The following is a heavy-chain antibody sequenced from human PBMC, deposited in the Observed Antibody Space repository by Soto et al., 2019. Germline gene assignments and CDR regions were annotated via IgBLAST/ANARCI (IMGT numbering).Heavy chain of an antibody. Sequence: ASVKVSCKASGYTFTSYAMHWVRQAPGQRLEWMGWINAGNGNTKYSQKFQGRVTITRDTSASTAYMELSSLRSEDTAVYYCARAVAAAGKGTIYYFDYWGQGTMVTVYS. CDR1: GYTFTSYA. D-gene: IGHD6-13*01. CDR3: ARAVAAAGKGTIYYFDY. CDR2: INAGNGNT. V-gene: IGHV1-3*01. J-gene: IGHJ4*02.